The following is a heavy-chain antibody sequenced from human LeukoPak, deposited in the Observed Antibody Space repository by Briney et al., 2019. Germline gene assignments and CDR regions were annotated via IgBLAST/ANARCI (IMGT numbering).Heavy chain of an antibody. D-gene: IGHD6-6*01. J-gene: IGHJ3*01. CDR2: LNIDGSST. CDR3: ARSSYSSSSSV. Sequence: GGSLRLSCAASGFTFSSYWMHWVRQAPGKGLVWVSRLNIDGSSTSYADSVKGRFTISRDNAKDTLYLRMNSLRVEDTAVYYCARSSYSSSSSVWGQGTMVTVSS. CDR1: GFTFSSYW. V-gene: IGHV3-74*01.